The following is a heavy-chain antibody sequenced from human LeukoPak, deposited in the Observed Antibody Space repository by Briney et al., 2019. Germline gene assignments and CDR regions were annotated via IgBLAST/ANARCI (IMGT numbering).Heavy chain of an antibody. Sequence: GGSLRLSCAASGFTFSNYAMSWVRQAPGKGLEWVSAVSGRDTSTYYTDSVKGRFTISRDNSKNTLYLQMNSLSAEDTAIYYCSKLGDYDVLTGYYDSDYWGQGTLVTVSS. D-gene: IGHD3-9*01. J-gene: IGHJ4*02. CDR1: GFTFSNYA. CDR3: SKLGDYDVLTGYYDSDY. V-gene: IGHV3-23*01. CDR2: VSGRDTST.